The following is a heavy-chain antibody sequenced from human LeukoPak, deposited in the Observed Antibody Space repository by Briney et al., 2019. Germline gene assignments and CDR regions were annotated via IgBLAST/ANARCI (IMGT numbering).Heavy chain of an antibody. J-gene: IGHJ4*02. V-gene: IGHV4-4*07. D-gene: IGHD3-22*01. CDR1: GGSISSYY. CDR3: AREWYYYDSSGHKSGYYFDY. CDR2: IYTSGST. Sequence: SETLSLTCTVSGGSISSYYWSWIRQPAGKGLEWIGRIYTSGSTNYNPSLKSRVTMSVDTSKNQFSLKLSSVTAADTAVYYCAREWYYYDSSGHKSGYYFDYWAQGTLVTVSS.